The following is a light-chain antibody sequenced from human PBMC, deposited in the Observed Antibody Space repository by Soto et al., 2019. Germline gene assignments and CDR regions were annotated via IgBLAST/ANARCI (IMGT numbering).Light chain of an antibody. CDR1: QSVNIF. V-gene: IGKV3-15*01. Sequence: EIVMTQSPATLSVSPGERATLSCRASQSVNIFLAWYQQKPGQAPRLLIYDASTRATGIPARFSGSGSGTDFALTISGLQSEDSAVYFCQQYDKLPPSTVGQGTKVDIK. CDR3: QQYDKLPPST. CDR2: DAS. J-gene: IGKJ1*01.